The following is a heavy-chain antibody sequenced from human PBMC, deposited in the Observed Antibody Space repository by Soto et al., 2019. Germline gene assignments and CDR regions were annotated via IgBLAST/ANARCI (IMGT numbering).Heavy chain of an antibody. D-gene: IGHD2-15*01. CDR3: ARDLGGCSGGSCRYNWFDP. CDR2: IIPMYGTV. Sequence: QVQLVQSGAEVKKPGSSVKVSCKASGGTFSSYVISWVRQAPGQGPEWMGGIIPMYGTVNYAQKCQDRVTIIADTWTSTAYMELSSLRSEDTAVYYCARDLGGCSGGSCRYNWFDPWGQGTLVTVSS. CDR1: GGTFSSYV. V-gene: IGHV1-69*06. J-gene: IGHJ5*02.